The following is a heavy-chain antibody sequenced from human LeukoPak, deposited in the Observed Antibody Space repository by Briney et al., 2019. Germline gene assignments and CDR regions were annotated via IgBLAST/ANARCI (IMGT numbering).Heavy chain of an antibody. D-gene: IGHD5-18*01. CDR3: ARGTGEGYTYGRYYFDY. CDR2: INPNSGVT. V-gene: IGHV1-2*02. J-gene: IGHJ4*02. CDR1: RYTFTGYY. Sequence: ASVKVSCKASRYTFTGYYFHWVRQPPGQGLEWMGWINPNSGVTDYAQNFQGRVTMTRDTSISTAYGELRRLRSDDTAVYYCARGTGEGYTYGRYYFDYWGQGTLVTVSS.